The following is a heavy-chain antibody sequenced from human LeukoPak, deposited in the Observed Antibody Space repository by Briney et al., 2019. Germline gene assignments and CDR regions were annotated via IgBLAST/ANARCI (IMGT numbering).Heavy chain of an antibody. CDR1: GYTFTGYY. CDR3: ARDRPLDADDYYGFYYFDY. CDR2: INPNSGGT. Sequence: SVKLSCKASGYTFTGYYMHWVRQAPGQGLEWMGWINPNSGGTNHAQKFQGRVTMTRDTSISTAYMELSRLRSDDTAVYYCARDRPLDADDYYGFYYFDYWGQGTMVADSS. J-gene: IGHJ4*02. V-gene: IGHV1-2*02. D-gene: IGHD3-10*01.